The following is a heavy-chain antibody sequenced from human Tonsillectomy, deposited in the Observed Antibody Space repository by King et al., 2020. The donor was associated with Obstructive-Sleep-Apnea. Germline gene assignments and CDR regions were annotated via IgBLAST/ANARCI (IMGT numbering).Heavy chain of an antibody. CDR2: IAYDGSNK. D-gene: IGHD6-6*01. J-gene: IGHJ6*02. CDR1: GFTFSSYA. Sequence: QVQLVESGGGVVQPGRSLRLSCAASGFTFSSYAMHWVRQAPGKGLEWVAVIAYDGSNKYYADSMKGRFTISRDNSNNTLYLQMNSLRAEDTAVYYCAREKGYSSSRFYFGLDVWGQGTTVTVSS. V-gene: IGHV3-30*04. CDR3: AREKGYSSSRFYFGLDV.